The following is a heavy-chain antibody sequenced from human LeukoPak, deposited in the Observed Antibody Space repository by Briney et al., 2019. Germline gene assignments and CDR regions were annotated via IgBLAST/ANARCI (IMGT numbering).Heavy chain of an antibody. CDR1: GLTFSSYA. D-gene: IGHD2/OR15-2a*01. J-gene: IGHJ6*04. V-gene: IGHV3-23*01. Sequence: GSLRLSCAASGLTFSSYAMSWVRQAPGKGLEWVSAISGSGGSTYYADSVKGRFTISRDNSKNTLYLQMNRLRAEDTAVYYCAKDSTSDGMDAWGKGTPVTVSS. CDR3: AKDSTSDGMDA. CDR2: ISGSGGST.